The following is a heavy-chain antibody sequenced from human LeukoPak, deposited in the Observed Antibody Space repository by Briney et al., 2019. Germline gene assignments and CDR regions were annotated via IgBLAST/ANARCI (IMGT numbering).Heavy chain of an antibody. Sequence: GGSLRLSYAASGFTFSTYAMTWVRQAPGKGLEWVSAISGSGGSTYYADSVKGRFTISRDNSKNTLYLQMNSLRAEDTAVYYCAKDVSNYEVPYFDYWGQGTLVTVSS. V-gene: IGHV3-23*01. CDR3: AKDVSNYEVPYFDY. D-gene: IGHD1-7*01. CDR1: GFTFSTYA. J-gene: IGHJ4*02. CDR2: ISGSGGST.